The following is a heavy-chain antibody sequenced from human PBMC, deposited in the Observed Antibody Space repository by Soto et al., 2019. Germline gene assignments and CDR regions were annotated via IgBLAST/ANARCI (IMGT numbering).Heavy chain of an antibody. J-gene: IGHJ4*02. V-gene: IGHV3-23*01. CDR1: GFTFGGYA. CDR2: FTVGGAGT. Sequence: GGSRSLSGAASGFTFGGYAITWFPQAPGKGLQWVSTFTVGGAGTYYADSWKARFTISRDNSANTLYLQMNSLRAEDTAFYFCAKAARVYTSSSGNDFWGQGTLVTVSS. CDR3: AKAARVYTSSSGNDF. D-gene: IGHD6-6*01.